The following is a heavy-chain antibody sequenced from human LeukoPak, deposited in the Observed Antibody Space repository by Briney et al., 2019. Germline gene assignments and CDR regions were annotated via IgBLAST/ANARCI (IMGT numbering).Heavy chain of an antibody. CDR3: ARGDAFSGDQ. Sequence: GGSLRLSCAVSGFTFSNFWMSWVRQAPGRGLEWVANIQPEGNEKYHVESVKGRFTISRDNAKNSVFLQMNGLRVEDTAVYYCARGDAFSGDQWGQGTLVTVSS. CDR2: IQPEGNEK. J-gene: IGHJ4*02. CDR1: GFTFSNFW. D-gene: IGHD3-10*01. V-gene: IGHV3-7*04.